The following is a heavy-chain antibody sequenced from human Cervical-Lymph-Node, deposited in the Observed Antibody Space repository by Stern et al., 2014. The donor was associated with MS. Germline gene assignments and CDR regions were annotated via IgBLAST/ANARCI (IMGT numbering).Heavy chain of an antibody. Sequence: VQLVESGAEVKKPGASVKISCKASGYTFTNYYMHWVRQAPGQGLEWMGIINPSGDSKSYAHKFAGRVTMTRDTSTSTVNMELSSLTSGDTAVYYCARLRGYNVLTGYLDYWGQGTLVTVSS. CDR2: INPSGDSK. CDR3: ARLRGYNVLTGYLDY. V-gene: IGHV1-46*01. CDR1: GYTFTNYY. J-gene: IGHJ4*02. D-gene: IGHD3-9*01.